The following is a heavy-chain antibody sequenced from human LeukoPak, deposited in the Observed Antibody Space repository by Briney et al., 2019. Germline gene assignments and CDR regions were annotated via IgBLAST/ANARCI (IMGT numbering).Heavy chain of an antibody. V-gene: IGHV4-59*01. D-gene: IGHD3-22*01. CDR2: IYYSGST. CDR1: GGSISSYY. CDR3: ARDDYDSSAIHAFDI. J-gene: IGHJ3*02. Sequence: SETLSLTCTVSGGSISSYYWSWIRQPPGKGLEWIGYIYYSGSTNYNPSLKSRVTISVDTSKNQFSLKLSSVTAADTAVYYCARDDYDSSAIHAFDIWGQGTMVTVSS.